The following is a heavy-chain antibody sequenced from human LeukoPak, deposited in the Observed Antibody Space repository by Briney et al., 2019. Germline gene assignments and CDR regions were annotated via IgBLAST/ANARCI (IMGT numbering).Heavy chain of an antibody. V-gene: IGHV3-23*01. J-gene: IGHJ4*02. D-gene: IGHD3-22*01. CDR3: ANMYYYDSSGPKWGYYFDY. Sequence: PGGSLRPSCAASGFTFSSYAMSWVRQAPGKGLEWVSAISGSGGSTYYADSVKGRFTISRDNSKNTLYLQMNSLRAEDTAVYYCANMYYYDSSGPKWGYYFDYWGQGTLVTVSS. CDR1: GFTFSSYA. CDR2: ISGSGGST.